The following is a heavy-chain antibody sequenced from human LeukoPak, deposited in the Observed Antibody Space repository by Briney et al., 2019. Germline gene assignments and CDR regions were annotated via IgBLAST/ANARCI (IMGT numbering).Heavy chain of an antibody. CDR3: ARRGIAVAGNFDY. CDR2: IYPGDSDT. CDR1: GYSYTSYW. V-gene: IGHV5-51*01. J-gene: IGHJ4*02. Sequence: GGSLKISCKGSGYSYTSYWIGWVRQMPGKGLEWMGIIYPGDSDTRYSPSFQGQVTISADKSISTAYLQWSSLKASDTAMYYCARRGIAVAGNFDYWGQGTLVTVSS. D-gene: IGHD6-19*01.